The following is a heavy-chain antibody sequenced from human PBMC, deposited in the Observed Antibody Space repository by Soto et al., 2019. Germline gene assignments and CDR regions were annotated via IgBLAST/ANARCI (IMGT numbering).Heavy chain of an antibody. CDR2: VKQDGSEK. CDR3: ATSRTFDY. CDR1: GFTFSSYW. D-gene: IGHD6-13*01. Sequence: GGSLRLSCVVSGFTFSSYWMNWVRQAPGKGLEWVANVKQDGSEKYYVDSAKGRFTISRDNAKNSLYLQMNSLSAEDTAIYYCATSRTFDYWGQGTLVTVSS. V-gene: IGHV3-7*01. J-gene: IGHJ4*02.